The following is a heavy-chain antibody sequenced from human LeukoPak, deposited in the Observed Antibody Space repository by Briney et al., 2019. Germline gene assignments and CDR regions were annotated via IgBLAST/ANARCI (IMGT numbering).Heavy chain of an antibody. D-gene: IGHD3-22*01. J-gene: IGHJ6*03. Sequence: PGGSRRLSCAASGFTFSDYYMSWIRQAPGKGLEWVSYISSSGSTIYEADSVKGRFTISRDNAKNSLYLQMSSLRAEDTAVYYCARGLFSYYYYMDVWGKGTTVTVSS. CDR3: ARGLFSYYYYMDV. CDR2: ISSSGSTI. V-gene: IGHV3-11*04. CDR1: GFTFSDYY.